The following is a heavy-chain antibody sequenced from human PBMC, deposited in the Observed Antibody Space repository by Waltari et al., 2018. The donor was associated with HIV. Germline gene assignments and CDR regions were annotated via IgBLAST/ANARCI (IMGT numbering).Heavy chain of an antibody. J-gene: IGHJ4*02. CDR3: ARDPGTLLIAVAGAFDY. CDR1: GFSVSRSG. V-gene: IGHV3-33*01. Sequence: QVQLVESGGGVVRPGRSLRLSCAASGFSVSRSGMHWVRQAPGKGLWWVAVIGHDGSKKYYAGSMKGRFTLSRDTTKNTRYLEMNRLRAEDTAVYHGARDPGTLLIAVAGAFDYWGPGTPVTVSS. CDR2: IGHDGSKK. D-gene: IGHD6-19*01.